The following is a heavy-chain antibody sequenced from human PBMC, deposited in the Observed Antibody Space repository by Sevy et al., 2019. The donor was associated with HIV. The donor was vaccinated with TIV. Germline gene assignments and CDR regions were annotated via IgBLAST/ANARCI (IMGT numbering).Heavy chain of an antibody. D-gene: IGHD3-9*01. V-gene: IGHV1-18*01. CDR1: GYTFTSYG. Sequence: ASLKVSCKASGYTFTSYGISWVRQAPGQGLEWMGWISAYNGNTNYAQKLQGRVTMTTDTSTSTAYMELRSLRSDDTAVYYCARDTPYYDILTGYSIFDYWGQGTLVTVSS. J-gene: IGHJ4*02. CDR2: ISAYNGNT. CDR3: ARDTPYYDILTGYSIFDY.